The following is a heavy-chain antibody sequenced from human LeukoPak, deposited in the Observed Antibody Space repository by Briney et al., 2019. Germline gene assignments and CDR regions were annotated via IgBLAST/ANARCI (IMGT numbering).Heavy chain of an antibody. CDR3: ARVGGYCNSGYCYQYFDY. CDR2: IYSSGST. D-gene: IGHD2-15*01. CDR1: GSSISTYY. Sequence: SETLSLTCTVSGSSISTYYWSWIRQPAGKGLEWIGRIYSSGSTNYNPSLRSRVTLSVDTSKNQFSLKVNSVTAADTAVYYCARVGGYCNSGYCYQYFDYWGQGTQVSVSS. V-gene: IGHV4-4*07. J-gene: IGHJ4*02.